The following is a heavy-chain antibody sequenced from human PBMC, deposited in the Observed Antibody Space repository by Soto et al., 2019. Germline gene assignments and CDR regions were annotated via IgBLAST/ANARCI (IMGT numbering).Heavy chain of an antibody. J-gene: IGHJ3*02. CDR1: GFTFSIYA. CDR2: ISGSGGST. D-gene: IGHD3-10*01. CDR3: AKPYYYGSGTGPDAFDI. Sequence: EVQLLESGGGLVQPGGSLRLSCAASGFTFSIYAMTWVRQAPGKGLEWVSSISGSGGSTYYADSVKGRFTISRDNSQNALYLQMNSLRAEDTALYYCAKPYYYGSGTGPDAFDIWGQGTMVTVSS. V-gene: IGHV3-23*01.